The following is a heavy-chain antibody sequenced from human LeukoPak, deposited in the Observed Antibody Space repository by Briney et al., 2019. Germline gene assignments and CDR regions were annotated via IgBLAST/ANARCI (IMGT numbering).Heavy chain of an antibody. D-gene: IGHD3-3*01. CDR3: ARSERFLEWLPSHFDY. J-gene: IGHJ4*02. CDR1: GFTFSSYS. Sequence: PGGSLRLSCAASGFTFSSYSMNWVRQAPGKGLEWVSFISSSSYIYYADSVKGRFTISRDNAKNSLYLQMNSLRAEDTAVYYCARSERFLEWLPSHFDYWGQGTLVTVSS. CDR2: ISSSSYI. V-gene: IGHV3-21*05.